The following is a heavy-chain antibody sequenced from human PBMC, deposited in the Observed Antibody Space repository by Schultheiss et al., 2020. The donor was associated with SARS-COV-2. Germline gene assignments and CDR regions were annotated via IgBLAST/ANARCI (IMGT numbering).Heavy chain of an antibody. CDR3: ARGDDYYDNSGYHPNY. J-gene: IGHJ4*02. Sequence: ASVKVSCKASGYTFTSYGISWVRQAPGQGLEWMGWISPNSGGTNYAQKFQGRVTMTRDTSISTAYMELSRLRSDDTAVYYCARGDDYYDNSGYHPNYWGQGTLVTVSS. CDR2: ISPNSGGT. CDR1: GYTFTSYG. V-gene: IGHV1-2*02. D-gene: IGHD3-22*01.